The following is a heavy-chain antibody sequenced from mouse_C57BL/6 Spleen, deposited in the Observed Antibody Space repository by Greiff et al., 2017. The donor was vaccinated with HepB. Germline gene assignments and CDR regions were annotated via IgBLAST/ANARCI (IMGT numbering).Heavy chain of an antibody. CDR2: ISSGSSTI. V-gene: IGHV5-17*01. D-gene: IGHD1-1*01. CDR3: ARRYYYGSSYVFDY. CDR1: GFTFSDYG. Sequence: EVQLVESGGGLVKPGGSLKLSCAASGFTFSDYGMHWVRQAPEKGLEWVAYISSGSSTIYYADTVKGRFTISRDNAKNTLFLQMTILMSEETAMYYCARRYYYGSSYVFDYWGQGTTLTVSS. J-gene: IGHJ2*01.